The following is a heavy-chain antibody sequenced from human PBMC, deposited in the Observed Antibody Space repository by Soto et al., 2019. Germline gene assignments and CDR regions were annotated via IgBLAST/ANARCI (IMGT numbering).Heavy chain of an antibody. CDR2: IDYSGTT. CDR3: ARGSGGDESHYFDY. J-gene: IGHJ4*02. D-gene: IGHD2-21*01. Sequence: QVHLEESGPGLVKPSQTLSLTCTVSGGSIIKSDNYWSWIRQSPGKGLQWIGYIDYSGTTNYNPSLRSRVATSLDTSKNQFFLRVTSVTAADTAMYYCARGSGGDESHYFDYWGRGTLVTVSS. CDR1: GGSIIKSDNY. V-gene: IGHV4-30-4*01.